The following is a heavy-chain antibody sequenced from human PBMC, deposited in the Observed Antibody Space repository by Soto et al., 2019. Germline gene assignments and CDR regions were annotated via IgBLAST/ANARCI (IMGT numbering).Heavy chain of an antibody. CDR3: ATGTQNFDY. Sequence: EVQLLQSGGGLVQPGGSLRLSCAASGFTFTTRAMSWVRQAPGKGLQWVSGISGSGGTTYYADSVKGRLTISSDNSKNMLYLQMNSLRDDDTALYYWATGTQNFDYWGRGTRVTVSS. D-gene: IGHD3-10*01. CDR1: GFTFTTRA. CDR2: ISGSGGTT. J-gene: IGHJ4*02. V-gene: IGHV3-23*01.